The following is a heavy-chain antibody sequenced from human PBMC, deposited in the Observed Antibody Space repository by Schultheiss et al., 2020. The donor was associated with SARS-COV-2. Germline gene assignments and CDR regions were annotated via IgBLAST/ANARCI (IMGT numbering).Heavy chain of an antibody. CDR1: GFTFSSYW. CDR3: AKSGIAVAGTVDY. V-gene: IGHV3-30*18. CDR2: IDFDGRQQ. Sequence: GGSLRLSCEVSGFTFSSYWMQWVRQAPGKGLEWVAGIDFDGRQQYYPPSLKDRFTISRDDSKNTLYLQMNSLRAEDTAVYYCAKSGIAVAGTVDYWGQGTLVTVSS. D-gene: IGHD6-19*01. J-gene: IGHJ4*02.